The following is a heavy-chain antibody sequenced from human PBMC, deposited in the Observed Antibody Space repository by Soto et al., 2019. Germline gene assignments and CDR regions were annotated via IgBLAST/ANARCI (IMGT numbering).Heavy chain of an antibody. D-gene: IGHD6-6*01. CDR1: GFSLSTIGVG. CDR3: ARKGTKLLPFDI. CDR2: IYWDDNK. Sequence: QITLKESGPTLVKPTQTLTLTCTFSGFSLSTIGVGVGWVRQPPGKALEWLALIYWDDNKHYSPSLQSRLTITKDTSKNLVVLTMTIMAPLDTATYYFARKGTKLLPFDIWGHGTMVTVSS. V-gene: IGHV2-5*02. J-gene: IGHJ3*02.